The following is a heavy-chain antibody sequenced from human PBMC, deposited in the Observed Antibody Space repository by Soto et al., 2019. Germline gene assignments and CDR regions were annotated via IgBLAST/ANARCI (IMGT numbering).Heavy chain of an antibody. D-gene: IGHD3-10*01. CDR1: GFTFSNAW. Sequence: EVQLVESGGGLVKPGGSLRLSCAASGFTFSNAWMNWVRQAPGKGLEWVGRIKSKTDGGTTDYAAPVKGRFTISREDSKNTLYLQMNSLKTEDTAVYYCTTTDNYGSGSYYPRFDYWCQGTLVTVSS. J-gene: IGHJ4*02. CDR3: TTTDNYGSGSYYPRFDY. CDR2: IKSKTDGGTT. V-gene: IGHV3-15*07.